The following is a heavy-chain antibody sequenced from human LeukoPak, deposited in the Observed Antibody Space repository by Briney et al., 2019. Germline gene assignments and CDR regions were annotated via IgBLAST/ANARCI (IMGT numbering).Heavy chain of an antibody. V-gene: IGHV3-30*02. D-gene: IGHD3-9*01. Sequence: GGSLRLSCVASGFIFNNYDLDWVRQAPGKGLEGVAFIRSDGSNQLYADSVKGRITISRDNCKNSLYLQMNSLRPEDTAFYDCAKSLYEYEDILTGYSPIDVWGQGALVTVSS. CDR1: GFIFNNYD. CDR3: AKSLYEYEDILTGYSPIDV. CDR2: IRSDGSNQ. J-gene: IGHJ4*01.